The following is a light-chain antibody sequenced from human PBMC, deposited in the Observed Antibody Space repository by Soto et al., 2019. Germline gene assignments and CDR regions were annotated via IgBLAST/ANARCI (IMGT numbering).Light chain of an antibody. CDR3: QQYNNWPQT. V-gene: IGKV3-15*01. CDR2: GAS. CDR1: QSVSSN. Sequence: RVMTQSPATLSVSPGEIATLSCRASQSVSSNLAWYQQKPGQAPRLLIYGASTRAADVPARFSGGGSGTEFTLTISSLQSEDFAEYHCQQYNNWPQTFGQGTKVDIK. J-gene: IGKJ1*01.